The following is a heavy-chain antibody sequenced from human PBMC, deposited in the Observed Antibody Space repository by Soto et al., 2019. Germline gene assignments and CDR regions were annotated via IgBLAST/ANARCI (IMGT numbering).Heavy chain of an antibody. J-gene: IGHJ4*02. CDR2: ISGSGAGT. Sequence: PGGSLSLSCEASGCRFSNYPMGWVRQAPGKGLDWVSGISGSGAGTWHADSVKGRFAISRDNSKNTLYLQMNSVSVDDTAVYYCAKGPQPYSLWPFDHWGRGTLVTVSS. CDR3: AKGPQPYSLWPFDH. V-gene: IGHV3-23*01. D-gene: IGHD5-12*01. CDR1: GCRFSNYP.